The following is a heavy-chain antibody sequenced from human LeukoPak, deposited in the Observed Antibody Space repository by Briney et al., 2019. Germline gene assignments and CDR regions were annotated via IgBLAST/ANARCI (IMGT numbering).Heavy chain of an antibody. CDR2: IYHSGST. CDR1: GYSISSGYY. CDR3: ARESRGVGGSYYPYYFDY. D-gene: IGHD1-26*01. J-gene: IGHJ4*02. Sequence: SETLPLTCTVSGYSISSGYYWGWIRQPPGKGLEWIGSIYHSGSTYYNPSLKSRVTISVDTSKNQFSLKLSSVTAADTAVYYCARESRGVGGSYYPYYFDYWGQGTLVTVSS. V-gene: IGHV4-38-2*02.